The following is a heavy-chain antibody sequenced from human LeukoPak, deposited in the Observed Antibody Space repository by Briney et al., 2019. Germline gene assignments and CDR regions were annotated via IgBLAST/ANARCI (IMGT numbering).Heavy chain of an antibody. CDR3: ARDPSAVTAIGKYFDY. J-gene: IGHJ4*02. V-gene: IGHV1-2*02. D-gene: IGHD2-21*02. CDR1: GYTFTGYY. Sequence: ASVKVSCKASGYTFTGYYMHWVRQAPGQGLEWMGWINPNSGGTNYAQKFQGRVTMTRDTSISTAYMELSSLRSEDTAVYYCARDPSAVTAIGKYFDYWGQGTLVTVSS. CDR2: INPNSGGT.